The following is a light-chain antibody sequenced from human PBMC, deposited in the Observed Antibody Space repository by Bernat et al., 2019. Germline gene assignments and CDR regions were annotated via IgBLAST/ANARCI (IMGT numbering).Light chain of an antibody. V-gene: IGKV1-12*01. Sequence: DIQMTQSPSSVSASVGDRVTITCRASHDIYNYLAWYQRKPGKAPHLLIYAASSLQVGVPSRFRGSASGSNYTLTITSRQPECLATYYCQQTYTFPLTFGGGTKVEIK. CDR2: AAS. J-gene: IGKJ4*02. CDR3: QQTYTFPLT. CDR1: HDIYNY.